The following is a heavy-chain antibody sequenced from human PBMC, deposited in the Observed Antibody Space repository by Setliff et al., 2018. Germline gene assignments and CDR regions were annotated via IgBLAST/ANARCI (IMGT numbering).Heavy chain of an antibody. J-gene: IGHJ4*02. CDR3: ARDGAGHTESWKGHFGY. V-gene: IGHV4-59*02. CDR1: GVSVSGYF. Sequence: SETLSLTCSVSGVSVSGYFWSWIRQPPGKPLEWIGYISYSGSTNYNPSLKARVSISEDTSRNQISLRLLSVSAADTAVYFCARDGAGHTESWKGHFGYWGQGTEVTVSS. CDR2: ISYSGST. D-gene: IGHD1-1*01.